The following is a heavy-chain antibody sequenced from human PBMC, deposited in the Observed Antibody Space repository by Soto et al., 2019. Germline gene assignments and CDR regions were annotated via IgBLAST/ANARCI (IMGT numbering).Heavy chain of an antibody. CDR2: INPNSGGT. D-gene: IGHD2-2*01. J-gene: IGHJ6*01. CDR1: GYTFTGYY. V-gene: IGHV1-2*04. CDR3: ARDPHGGYCSSTSCCCYVMDV. Sequence: SAVKVSCKASGYTFTGYYMHWVRQAPGQGLEWMGWINPNSGGTNYAQKFQGWVTMTRDTSISTAYMELSRLRSDDTAVYYCARDPHGGYCSSTSCCCYVMDVWGQGTTDIVSS.